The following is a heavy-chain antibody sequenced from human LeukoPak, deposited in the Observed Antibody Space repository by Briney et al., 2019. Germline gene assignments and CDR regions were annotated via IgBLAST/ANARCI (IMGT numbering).Heavy chain of an antibody. CDR2: INAYNGNT. CDR3: ATMGHFDY. Sequence: GASVKVSCKASGYTFNTYGFSWVRQAPGQGLEWMGWINAYNGNTNYAQKLQGRVTMTTETSTSTAYMELRSLRSDDTAVYYCATMGHFDYWGQGTLVTVSS. J-gene: IGHJ4*02. D-gene: IGHD1-14*01. CDR1: GYTFNTYG. V-gene: IGHV1-18*01.